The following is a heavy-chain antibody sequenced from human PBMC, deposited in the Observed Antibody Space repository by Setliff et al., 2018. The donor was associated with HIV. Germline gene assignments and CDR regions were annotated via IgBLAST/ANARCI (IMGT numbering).Heavy chain of an antibody. Sequence: SVKVSCKASGGTFSSYAINWVRQAPGHGLEWMGGIIPILGIAHYAQAFRDRVTLSADKTTNIAYMRLASLRSEDTAVYYCARDKEKRYYNDSSGHYDWFDPWGQGTLVTVSS. CDR3: ARDKEKRYYNDSSGHYDWFDP. CDR1: GGTFSSYA. J-gene: IGHJ5*02. CDR2: IIPILGIA. V-gene: IGHV1-69*10. D-gene: IGHD3-22*01.